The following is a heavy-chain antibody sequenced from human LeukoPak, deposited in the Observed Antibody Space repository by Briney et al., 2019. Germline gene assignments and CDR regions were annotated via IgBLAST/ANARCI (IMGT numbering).Heavy chain of an antibody. CDR1: GFTFSDSY. CDR2: IKEDGSEK. D-gene: IGHD1-14*01. CDR3: ARDSFETDIDY. V-gene: IGHV3-7*01. Sequence: GGSLRLSCAASGFTFSDSYMSWIRQAPGKGLEWVANIKEDGSEKYYVESMKGRFTISRDNVKNSLYLQINSLRAEDTAVYYCARDSFETDIDYWGQGTLVTVSS. J-gene: IGHJ4*02.